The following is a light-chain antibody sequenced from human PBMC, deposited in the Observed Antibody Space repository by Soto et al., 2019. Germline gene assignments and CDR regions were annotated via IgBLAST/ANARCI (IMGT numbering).Light chain of an antibody. CDR1: SFNIGRNT. CDR3: AAWDDSLNGGV. J-gene: IGLJ2*01. CDR2: SNN. Sequence: QSVLTQPPSASGTLGQRVTISCSGSSFNIGRNTVNWYQHLPGTAPKLLIYSNNQRPSGVPDRFSGSTSGTSASLAISGLQSEDEADYYCAAWDDSLNGGVFGGGTKLTVL. V-gene: IGLV1-44*01.